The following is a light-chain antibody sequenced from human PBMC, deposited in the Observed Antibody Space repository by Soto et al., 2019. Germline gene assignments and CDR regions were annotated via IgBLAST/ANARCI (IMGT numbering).Light chain of an antibody. Sequence: QSVPTQPPSASGSPGQSVTISCTGSSSDIGDNNYVSWYQQHPGKAPKLLIYDVFKRPSGVPDRFSGSKSGNTASLTVSGPEPEDEADYYCNTFGGAEVFGGGTKLTVL. CDR1: SSDIGDNNY. V-gene: IGLV2-8*01. CDR3: NTFGGAEV. CDR2: DVF. J-gene: IGLJ3*02.